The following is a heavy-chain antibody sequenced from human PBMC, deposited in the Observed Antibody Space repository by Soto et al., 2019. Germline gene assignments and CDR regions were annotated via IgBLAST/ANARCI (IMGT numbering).Heavy chain of an antibody. V-gene: IGHV1-69*13. CDR2: IIPIFGTA. CDR1: GGTFSSYA. J-gene: IGHJ4*02. Sequence: SVKVSCKASGGTFSSYAISWVRQAPGQGLEWMGGIIPIFGTANYAQKFQGRVTITADESTSTAYMELSSLRSEDTAVYYCARPSERGYSYGFVDYWGQGTLVTVSS. CDR3: ARPSERGYSYGFVDY. D-gene: IGHD5-18*01.